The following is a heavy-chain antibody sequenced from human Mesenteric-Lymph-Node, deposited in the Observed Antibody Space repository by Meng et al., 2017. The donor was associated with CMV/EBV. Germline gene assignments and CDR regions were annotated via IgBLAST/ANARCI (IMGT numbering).Heavy chain of an antibody. CDR2: INHSGST. CDR1: GGSFSGYY. J-gene: IGHJ4*02. V-gene: IGHV4-34*01. Sequence: GSLRLSCAVYGGSFSGYYWSWIRQPPGKGLEWIGEINHSGSTNYNPSLKSRVTISVDTSKNQFSLKLSSVTAADTAVYYCARGRDTIFGVVSPTLDYWGQGTLVTVSS. D-gene: IGHD3-3*01. CDR3: ARGRDTIFGVVSPTLDY.